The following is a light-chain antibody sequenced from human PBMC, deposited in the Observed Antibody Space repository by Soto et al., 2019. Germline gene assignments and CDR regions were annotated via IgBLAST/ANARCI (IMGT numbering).Light chain of an antibody. Sequence: IVLTQSPVTLSLSPGEIATLSWSASQTFGNSFLSWFQQIPGQAPRLLIFTASSRATGTPDRFSGSGSGTDFTLTISRLEPEDFAVYYCQLYGSSPPYIFGPGTKVDIK. CDR2: TAS. J-gene: IGKJ2*01. V-gene: IGKV3-20*01. CDR1: QTFGNSF. CDR3: QLYGSSPPYI.